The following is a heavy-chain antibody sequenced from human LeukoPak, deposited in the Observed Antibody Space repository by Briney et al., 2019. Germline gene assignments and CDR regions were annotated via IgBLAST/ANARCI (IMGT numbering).Heavy chain of an antibody. V-gene: IGHV3-21*01. CDR3: ASSVPATKIFDY. CDR2: ISSYSTSI. D-gene: IGHD6-19*01. Sequence: GGSLRLSCAASGFTFISYSMNWVRQAPGKGLEWVWSISSYSTSIYYADSLKGRFTVSRDNAKNSLYLQMNSLRAEDTAVYYCASSVPATKIFDYWGQGTLVTVSS. J-gene: IGHJ4*02. CDR1: GFTFISYS.